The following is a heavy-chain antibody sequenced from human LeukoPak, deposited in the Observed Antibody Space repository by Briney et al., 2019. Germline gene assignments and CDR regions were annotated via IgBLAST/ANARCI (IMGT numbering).Heavy chain of an antibody. CDR1: GGSISSGSYD. J-gene: IGHJ5*02. D-gene: IGHD1-26*01. V-gene: IGHV4-61*09. Sequence: SETLSLTCTVSGGSISSGSYDWYWIRQPAGKGLEWIGHIYTSGSTTYNPSLKSRVTISLDTSKNQFSLKLSSVTAADMAVYYCARDLGRLNWFDPWGQGTLVTVAS. CDR2: IYTSGST. CDR3: ARDLGRLNWFDP.